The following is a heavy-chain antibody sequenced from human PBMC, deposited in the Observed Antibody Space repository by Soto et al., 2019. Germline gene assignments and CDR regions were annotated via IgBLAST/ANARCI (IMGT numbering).Heavy chain of an antibody. J-gene: IGHJ6*03. CDR3: ARGVKEDSGSGSYGDMDV. V-gene: IGHV1-8*01. CDR1: GYTFSSFD. D-gene: IGHD3-10*01. Sequence: QVQLVQSGAEVRKPGASVKVSCKASGYTFSSFDINWVRQAAGHGLEWMGWMTPNSGHTGYAQKFQGRVTMTRNTSTSTVYMELSSLTSEDTAVYYCARGVKEDSGSGSYGDMDVWGRGTTVTVSS. CDR2: MTPNSGHT.